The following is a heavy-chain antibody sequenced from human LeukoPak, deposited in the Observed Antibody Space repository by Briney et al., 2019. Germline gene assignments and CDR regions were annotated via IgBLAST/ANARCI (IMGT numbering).Heavy chain of an antibody. CDR2: IYTSGST. D-gene: IGHD3-22*01. J-gene: IGHJ3*02. CDR3: ARDPMRGYYDSSGDDAFDI. V-gene: IGHV4-61*02. CDR1: GGSISSGSYY. Sequence: SQTLSLTCTVSGGSISSGSYYWSWIRQPAGKGLEWIGRIYTSGSTNYNPSLKSRVTISVDTSKNQFSLKLSSVTAADTAVYYCARDPMRGYYDSSGDDAFDIWGQGTMVTVSS.